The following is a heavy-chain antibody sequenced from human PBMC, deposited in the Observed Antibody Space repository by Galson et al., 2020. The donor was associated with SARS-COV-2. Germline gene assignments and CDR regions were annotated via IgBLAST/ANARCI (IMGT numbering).Heavy chain of an antibody. D-gene: IGHD6-19*01. Sequence: KVSCKGSGYSFTSYWISWVRQMPGKGLEWMGRIDPSDSYTNYSPSFQGHVTISADKSISTAYLQWSSLKASDTAMYYCATHNGYSSGLWFDYWGQGTLVTVS. V-gene: IGHV5-10-1*01. CDR3: ATHNGYSSGLWFDY. J-gene: IGHJ4*02. CDR2: IDPSDSYT. CDR1: GYSFTSYW.